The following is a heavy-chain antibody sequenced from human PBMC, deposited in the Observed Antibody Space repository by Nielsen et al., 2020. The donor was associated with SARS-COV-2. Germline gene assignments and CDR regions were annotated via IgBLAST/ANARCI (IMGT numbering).Heavy chain of an antibody. Sequence: GGSLRLSCEVSGYSFSSYWIAWVRQRPGKGLEWMGIIYPGDSENKYSPSFQGQVTMSVDKSLRTAYLQWRTLKASDTAMYYCARRHMIPFGAGTYHFDFWGQGTLVTVSS. J-gene: IGHJ4*02. D-gene: IGHD3-16*01. CDR2: IYPGDSEN. CDR3: ARRHMIPFGAGTYHFDF. CDR1: GYSFSSYW. V-gene: IGHV5-51*01.